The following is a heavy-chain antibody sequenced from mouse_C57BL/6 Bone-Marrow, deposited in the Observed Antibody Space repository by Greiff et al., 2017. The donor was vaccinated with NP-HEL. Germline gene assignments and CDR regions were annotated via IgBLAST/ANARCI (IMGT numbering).Heavy chain of an antibody. CDR3: ERHEYYGSSDEAMDY. Sequence: QVQLQQSGAELVKPGASVKMSCKASGYTFTSYWITWVKQRPGQGLEWIGDIYPGSGSTNYNEKFKSKATLTVDTSSSTAYMQLSSLTSEDSAVYYCERHEYYGSSDEAMDYWGQGTSVTVSS. V-gene: IGHV1-55*01. D-gene: IGHD1-1*01. CDR2: IYPGSGST. CDR1: GYTFTSYW. J-gene: IGHJ4*01.